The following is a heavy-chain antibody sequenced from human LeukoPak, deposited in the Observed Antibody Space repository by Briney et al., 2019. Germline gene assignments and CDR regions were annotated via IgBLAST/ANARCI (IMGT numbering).Heavy chain of an antibody. Sequence: SETLSLTCTVSGGSISISNYYWGWIRQTPGKGLEWIGEINHSGSTNYNPSLKSRVTISVDTSKKQFSLQLTSVTAADTTIYYCARVTVGALDYWGQGTLVTVSS. D-gene: IGHD1-26*01. CDR2: INHSGST. CDR3: ARVTVGALDY. J-gene: IGHJ4*02. CDR1: GGSISISNYY. V-gene: IGHV4-39*01.